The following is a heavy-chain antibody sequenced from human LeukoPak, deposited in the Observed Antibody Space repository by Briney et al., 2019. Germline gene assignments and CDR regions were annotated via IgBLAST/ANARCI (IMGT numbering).Heavy chain of an antibody. J-gene: IGHJ4*02. CDR1: GFTFSSYW. CDR2: INPDGSRT. V-gene: IGHV3-74*01. D-gene: IGHD3-22*01. Sequence: GSLRLSCAASGFTFSSYWMHLVRQAPGQGLVWVSRINPDGSRTNCAGSVKGRFTVSRDNAENTLYLQMNSLRAEDTAVYYCARSAYYGSSGYYFDYWGQGTLVTVSS. CDR3: ARSAYYGSSGYYFDY.